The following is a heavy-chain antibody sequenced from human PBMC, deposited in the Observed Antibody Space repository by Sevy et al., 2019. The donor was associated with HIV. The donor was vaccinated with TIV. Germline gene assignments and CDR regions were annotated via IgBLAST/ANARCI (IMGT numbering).Heavy chain of an antibody. CDR1: GYTFTGYY. CDR2: INPNGGGT. Sequence: ASVKVSCKASGYTFTGYYMHWVRQAPGQGLEWMGRINPNGGGTNYAQKFQGRVTMTRDTSISTAYMELSRLRSADTAVYYCARGGYDFWSGEYYYYYGMDVWGQGTTVTVSS. V-gene: IGHV1-2*06. J-gene: IGHJ6*02. D-gene: IGHD3-3*01. CDR3: ARGGYDFWSGEYYYYYGMDV.